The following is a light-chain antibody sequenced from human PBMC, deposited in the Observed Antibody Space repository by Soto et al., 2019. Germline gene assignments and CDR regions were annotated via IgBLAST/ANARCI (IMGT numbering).Light chain of an antibody. Sequence: QSVLTQPPSASGTPGQRVTISCSGSSSNIGSNTVNWYQQLPGTAPKLLIYSNNQRPSGVPDRFSGSKSGTSASLAISGLPSEDEADYYCAAWDDSLNGHWVFGGGTKVTVL. V-gene: IGLV1-44*01. CDR3: AAWDDSLNGHWV. CDR1: SSNIGSNT. CDR2: SNN. J-gene: IGLJ3*02.